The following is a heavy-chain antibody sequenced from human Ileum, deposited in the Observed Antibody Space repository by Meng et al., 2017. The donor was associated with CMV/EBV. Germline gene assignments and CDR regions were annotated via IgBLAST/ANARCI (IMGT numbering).Heavy chain of an antibody. CDR2: MSNSGRP. V-gene: IGHV4-39*01. CDR1: GGSFTSSNYY. CDR3: ARRWPIIYGMDV. Sequence: GSLRLSCTVSGGSFTSSNYYWDWIRQPPGKGLEWVGSMSNSGRPYYNPSLKSRVTISVDTSKNQFSLKLTSVTAADTAVYYCARRWPIIYGMDVWGQGITVTVSS. J-gene: IGHJ6*02. D-gene: IGHD1-14*01.